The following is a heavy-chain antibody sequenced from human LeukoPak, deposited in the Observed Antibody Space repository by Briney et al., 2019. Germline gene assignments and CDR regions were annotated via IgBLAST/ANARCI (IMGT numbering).Heavy chain of an antibody. V-gene: IGHV3-74*01. CDR3: AKSRVRGVIIDYFDY. J-gene: IGHJ4*02. CDR1: GFTFSGFW. D-gene: IGHD3-10*01. CDR2: ISFDGSDA. Sequence: GGSLRLSCAASGFTFSGFWMHWVRQAPGKGLVWVSCISFDGSDATYADSVKGRFTISRDNAKNSLYLQMNSLRAEDTAVYYCAKSRVRGVIIDYFDYWGQGTLVTVSS.